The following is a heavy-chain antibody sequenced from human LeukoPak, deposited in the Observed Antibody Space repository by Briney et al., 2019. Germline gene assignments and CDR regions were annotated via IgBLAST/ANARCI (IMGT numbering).Heavy chain of an antibody. CDR1: GGSISSYY. D-gene: IGHD5-18*01. CDR2: IYYNGST. Sequence: SETLSLTCTVSGGSISSYYWRWIRQAPGKGLEWIGYIYYNGSTNYHPSLKSRVTISVGTSMNHFSLTLTSVTPADTAVYYCARHSDYNYGFDYWGQGTLVTVSS. CDR3: ARHSDYNYGFDY. J-gene: IGHJ4*02. V-gene: IGHV4-59*01.